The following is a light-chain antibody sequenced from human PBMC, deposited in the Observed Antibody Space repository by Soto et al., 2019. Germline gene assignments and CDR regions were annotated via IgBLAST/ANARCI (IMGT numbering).Light chain of an antibody. CDR3: GTWDSSLSGVV. CDR1: SSNIGNNY. J-gene: IGLJ2*01. V-gene: IGLV1-51*01. Sequence: QSVLTQPPSVSAAPGQKVTISCSGSSSNIGNNYVPWYQQLPGTAPKLLMYDNNKRPSGIPDRFSLSKSCTSATLGITGLQTGDEADYYCGTWDSSLSGVVFGGGTKLTVL. CDR2: DNN.